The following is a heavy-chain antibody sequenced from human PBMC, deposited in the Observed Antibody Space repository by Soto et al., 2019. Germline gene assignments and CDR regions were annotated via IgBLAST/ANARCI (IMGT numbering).Heavy chain of an antibody. Sequence: GGSLRLSCVASGFTFRSYTKNWVRQAPGKGLEWVSAIRGFSPYTVYADSVKGRFTISRDNAKNSLYLQMNSLRAEDTAVYYCARDRGYDAHDYYYNAMDVWGQGTMVTVSS. J-gene: IGHJ6*02. CDR3: ARDRGYDAHDYYYNAMDV. CDR1: GFTFRSYT. CDR2: IRGFSPYT. V-gene: IGHV3-21*01. D-gene: IGHD2-15*01.